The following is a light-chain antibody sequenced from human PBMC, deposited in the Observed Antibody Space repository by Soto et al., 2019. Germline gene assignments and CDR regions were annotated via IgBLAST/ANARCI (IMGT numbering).Light chain of an antibody. Sequence: EIELTQSPGTLSLSPGERATLSCRASQSVSSSYLAWYQQKPGQAPRPLIYGASSRAIGIPDRFSGSGSGTDFTLTISRLEPEDFAVYYCQQYGSSPWTFGQGTKMEIK. V-gene: IGKV3-20*01. CDR3: QQYGSSPWT. J-gene: IGKJ1*01. CDR1: QSVSSSY. CDR2: GAS.